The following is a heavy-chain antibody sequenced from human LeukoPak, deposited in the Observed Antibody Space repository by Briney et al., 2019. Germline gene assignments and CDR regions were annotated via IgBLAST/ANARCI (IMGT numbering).Heavy chain of an antibody. CDR1: GFTFSSYA. Sequence: GGSLRLSCAASGFTFSSYAMNWVRQAPGKGLEWVSVISSSGGTTYYSDSVKGRFIISRDNSKNTLYLQMNSLRAEDTAVHYCAKAGIAVPATPEYCGQGTQVTVPS. D-gene: IGHD6-19*01. CDR2: ISSSGGTT. J-gene: IGHJ4*02. V-gene: IGHV3-23*01. CDR3: AKAGIAVPATPEY.